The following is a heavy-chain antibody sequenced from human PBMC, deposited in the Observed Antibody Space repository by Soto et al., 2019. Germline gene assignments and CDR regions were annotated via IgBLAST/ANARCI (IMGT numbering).Heavy chain of an antibody. V-gene: IGHV3-74*01. CDR1: GFTFSSYW. CDR2: INSDGSST. J-gene: IGHJ6*02. CDR3: ARAVRSGSYPYYYYGMDV. Sequence: PGGSLRLSCAASGFTFSSYWMYWVRQAPGKGLVWVSRINSDGSSTSYADSVKGRFTISRDNAKNTLDLQMNSLRAEDTAVYYCARAVRSGSYPYYYYGMDVWGQGTTVTVS. D-gene: IGHD3-10*01.